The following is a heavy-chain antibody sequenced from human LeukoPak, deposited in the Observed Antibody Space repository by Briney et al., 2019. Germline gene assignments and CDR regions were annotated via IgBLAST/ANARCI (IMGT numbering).Heavy chain of an antibody. CDR1: GFTFSSYA. J-gene: IGHJ4*02. D-gene: IGHD3-22*01. Sequence: PGGSLRLSCAASGFTFSSYAMSWVRQAPGKGLEWVSAISGSGGSTYYADSVKGRFTISRDNSKNTPYLQMNSLRAEDTAVYYCAIGPNLYYYDSSGYYPLDYWGQGTLVTVSS. CDR3: AIGPNLYYYDSSGYYPLDY. V-gene: IGHV3-23*01. CDR2: ISGSGGST.